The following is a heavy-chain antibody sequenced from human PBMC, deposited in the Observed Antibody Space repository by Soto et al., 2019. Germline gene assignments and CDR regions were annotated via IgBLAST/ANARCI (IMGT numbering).Heavy chain of an antibody. D-gene: IGHD3-10*01. Sequence: QVQLVQSGAEVKRPGSSVKVSCKASGDTFSFYSINWVXQAXXXXXEWMGRVNPILSMSNYAQRFQGRVTMTADKSTSTAYMELSGLRSEDTAMYYCATSYGSGYRAFDYWGQGALVTVSS. V-gene: IGHV1-69*04. J-gene: IGHJ4*02. CDR3: ATSYGSGYRAFDY. CDR2: VNPILSMS. CDR1: GDTFSFYS.